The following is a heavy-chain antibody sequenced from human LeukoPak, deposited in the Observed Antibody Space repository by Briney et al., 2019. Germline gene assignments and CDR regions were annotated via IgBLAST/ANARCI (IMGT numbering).Heavy chain of an antibody. CDR1: GFTFSSYA. CDR3: ARDQAYYDSSGYAWYFDY. CDR2: ISYDGSNK. D-gene: IGHD3-22*01. V-gene: IGHV3-30-3*01. Sequence: PGRSLRLSCGASGFTFSSYAMHWVRQAPGKGLEWVAVISYDGSNKYYADSVKGRFTISRDNSKNTLYLQMNSLRAEDTAVYYCARDQAYYDSSGYAWYFDYWGQGTLVTVSS. J-gene: IGHJ4*02.